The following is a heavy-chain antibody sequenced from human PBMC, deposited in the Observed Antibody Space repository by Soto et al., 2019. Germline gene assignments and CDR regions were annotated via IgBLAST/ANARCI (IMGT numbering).Heavy chain of an antibody. Sequence: XSVKVSFRASCYTFTSYGISWVRQAPGQGLEWMGWISAYNGNTNYAQKLQGRVTMTTDTSTSTAYMELRSLRSDDTAVYYCARVLRSGAFDYWGQGTLVTVSS. CDR1: CYTFTSYG. J-gene: IGHJ4*02. D-gene: IGHD6-19*01. CDR3: ARVLRSGAFDY. CDR2: ISAYNGNT. V-gene: IGHV1-18*04.